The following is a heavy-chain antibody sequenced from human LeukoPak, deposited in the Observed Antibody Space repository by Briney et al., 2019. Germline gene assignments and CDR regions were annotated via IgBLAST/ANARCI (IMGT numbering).Heavy chain of an antibody. CDR2: INHSGST. V-gene: IGHV4-34*01. Sequence: SETLSLTCTVYGGSFSGYYWSWIRQPPGKGLEWIGEINHSGSTNYNPSLKSRVTISVDTSKNQFSLKLSSVTAADTAVYYCARGMTDWGQGTLVTVSS. J-gene: IGHJ4*02. CDR1: GGSFSGYY. CDR3: ARGMTD.